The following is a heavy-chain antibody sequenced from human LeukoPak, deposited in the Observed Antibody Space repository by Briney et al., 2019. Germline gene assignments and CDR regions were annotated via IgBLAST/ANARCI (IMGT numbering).Heavy chain of an antibody. CDR1: GFTFSDYY. Sequence: GGSLRLSCAASGFTFSDYYMSWIRQAPGKGLEWVSYISSSGSTIYYTDSVKGRFTISRDNAKNSLYLQLNSLRPDDTAVYYCARDQLAYSGYDTLFDYWGQGTLVTVSS. D-gene: IGHD5-12*01. CDR3: ARDQLAYSGYDTLFDY. J-gene: IGHJ4*02. CDR2: ISSSGSTI. V-gene: IGHV3-11*04.